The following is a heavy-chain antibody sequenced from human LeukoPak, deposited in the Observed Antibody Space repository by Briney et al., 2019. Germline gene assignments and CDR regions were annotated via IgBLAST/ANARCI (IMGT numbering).Heavy chain of an antibody. CDR2: IIPIFGTA. CDR3: AREVLRDGYNLRGQTGTYYFDY. V-gene: IGHV1-69*13. Sequence: SVKVSCKASGGTFSSYAISWVRQAPGQGLEWMGGIIPIFGTANYAQKFQGRVTITADESTSTAYMELSSLRSEDTAVYYCAREVLRDGYNLRGQTGTYYFDYWGQGTLVTVSS. J-gene: IGHJ4*02. CDR1: GGTFSSYA. D-gene: IGHD5-24*01.